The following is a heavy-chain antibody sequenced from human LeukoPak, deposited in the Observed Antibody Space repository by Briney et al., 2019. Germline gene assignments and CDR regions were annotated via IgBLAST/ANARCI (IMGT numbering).Heavy chain of an antibody. CDR3: ARGVMLFSFDY. Sequence: PSETLSLTCTVSGGSISSSSYNWGWIRQPPGKGLEWIGSIYYSGSTYYNPSLKSRVTISVDTSKNQFSLKLSSVTAADTAVYYCARGVMLFSFDYWGQGTLVTVSS. V-gene: IGHV4-39*01. J-gene: IGHJ4*02. D-gene: IGHD2-21*01. CDR1: GGSISSSSYN. CDR2: IYYSGST.